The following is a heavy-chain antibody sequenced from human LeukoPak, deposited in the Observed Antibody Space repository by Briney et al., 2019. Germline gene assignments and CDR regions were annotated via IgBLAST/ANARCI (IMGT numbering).Heavy chain of an antibody. Sequence: PGRSLRLSCAASGFTFDDYAMHWVRQAPGKGLEWVSGISWNSGSIGYADSVKGRFTISRDNAKNSLYLQMNSLRAEDTALYYCAKDIKGSGWAFDYWGQGTLVTVSS. CDR3: AKDIKGSGWAFDY. J-gene: IGHJ4*02. CDR1: GFTFDDYA. V-gene: IGHV3-9*01. CDR2: ISWNSGSI. D-gene: IGHD6-19*01.